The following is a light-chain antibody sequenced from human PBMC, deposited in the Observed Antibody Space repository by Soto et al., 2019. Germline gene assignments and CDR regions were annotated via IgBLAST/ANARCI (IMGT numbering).Light chain of an antibody. CDR1: QAIRND. CDR2: VAS. CDR3: QHYVERSPIT. Sequence: DIQMTQSPSSLSASVGDRVTITCRASQAIRNDVGWYQQKPGKDPKRLIYVASRLESGVPSRFSGSGFGTEFTLTISRLEPEDFALYYCQHYVERSPITFGQGTRLEIK. V-gene: IGKV1-17*01. J-gene: IGKJ5*01.